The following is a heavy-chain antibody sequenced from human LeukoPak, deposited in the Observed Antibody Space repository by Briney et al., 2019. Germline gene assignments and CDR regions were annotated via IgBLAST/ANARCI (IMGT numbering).Heavy chain of an antibody. D-gene: IGHD1-26*01. CDR3: AKDQSGTYYTFDY. J-gene: IGHJ4*02. Sequence: GGSLRLSCAASGFTFSSYGMHWFRQAPGKGLEWVAFIRYDGSNKSYADSAKGRFTISRDNSKNTLYLQMNSLRAEDTAVYYCAKDQSGTYYTFDYWGQGTLVTVSS. CDR1: GFTFSSYG. V-gene: IGHV3-30*02. CDR2: IRYDGSNK.